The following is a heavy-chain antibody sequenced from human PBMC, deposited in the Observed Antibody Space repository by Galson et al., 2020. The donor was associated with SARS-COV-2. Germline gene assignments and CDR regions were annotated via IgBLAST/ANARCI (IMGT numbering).Heavy chain of an antibody. D-gene: IGHD6-13*01. Sequence: ETSETLSLTCAVSGGSISSGGYCWSWIRQPPGKGLEWIGHIYHSGTTNYNPSHKSRVTMSLDRSKNQFSLKLNSVTPADTAVYYCARVDSSSWYAGWFDPWGQGTLVTVSS. J-gene: IGHJ5*02. V-gene: IGHV4-30-2*01. CDR2: IYHSGTT. CDR1: GGSISSGGYC. CDR3: ARVDSSSWYAGWFDP.